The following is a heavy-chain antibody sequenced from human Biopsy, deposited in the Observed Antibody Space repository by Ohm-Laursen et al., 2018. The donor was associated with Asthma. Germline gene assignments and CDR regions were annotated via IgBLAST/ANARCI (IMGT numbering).Heavy chain of an antibody. CDR3: AREKVIDSRGFQTWFDP. CDR1: GFTFSRHA. Sequence: SLRLSCAASGFTFSRHALHWVRQAPGKGLEWVADIYYDGDRKYYTESVKGRFTISRDNSKNRLCLEMDRLRAEDTAVYYCAREKVIDSRGFQTWFDPWGQGTLVHVSS. CDR2: IYYDGDRK. J-gene: IGHJ5*02. V-gene: IGHV3-33*01. D-gene: IGHD3-16*02.